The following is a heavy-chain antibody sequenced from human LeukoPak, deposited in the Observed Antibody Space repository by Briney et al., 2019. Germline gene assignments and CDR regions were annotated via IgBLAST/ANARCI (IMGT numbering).Heavy chain of an antibody. J-gene: IGHJ4*02. D-gene: IGHD3-3*01. CDR1: GFTFSSYA. Sequence: PGGSLRHSCSASGFTFSSYAMSWVRQAPGKGLEWVSAISGSGGSTYYADSVKGRFTISRDNSKNTLYLQMNSLRAEDTAVYYCAVSDFWSGYPFDYWGQGTLVTVSS. CDR2: ISGSGGST. CDR3: AVSDFWSGYPFDY. V-gene: IGHV3-23*01.